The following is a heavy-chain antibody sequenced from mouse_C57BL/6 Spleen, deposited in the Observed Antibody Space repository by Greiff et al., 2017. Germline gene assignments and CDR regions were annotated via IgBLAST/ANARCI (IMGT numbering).Heavy chain of an antibody. J-gene: IGHJ4*01. Sequence: QVQLQQPGAELVMPGASVKLSCKASGYTFTSYWMHWVKQRPGQGLEWIGEIDPSDSYTNYNQKFKGKSTLTVDKSSSTAYMQLSSRTSEDSAVYYCAREPTGAKDYGGQGTSVTVSS. V-gene: IGHV1-69*01. CDR3: AREPTGAKDY. CDR2: IDPSDSYT. CDR1: GYTFTSYW.